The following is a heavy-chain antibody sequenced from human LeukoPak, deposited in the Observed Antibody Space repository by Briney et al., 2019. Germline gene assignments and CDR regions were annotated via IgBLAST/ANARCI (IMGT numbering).Heavy chain of an antibody. V-gene: IGHV3-21*01. J-gene: IGHJ5*02. Sequence: GGSLRLSCAASGFTFSSYSMNWVRQAPGKGLEWVSSISTSSSYIYHADSVKGRFTISRDNAKNSLYLQMNSLRAEDTAVYYCARDRGETYDFWSGSPPNWFDPWGQGTLITVSS. CDR3: ARDRGETYDFWSGSPPNWFDP. D-gene: IGHD3-3*01. CDR2: ISTSSSYI. CDR1: GFTFSSYS.